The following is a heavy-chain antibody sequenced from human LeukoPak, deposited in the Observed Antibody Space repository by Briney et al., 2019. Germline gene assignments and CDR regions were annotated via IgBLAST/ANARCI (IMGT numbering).Heavy chain of an antibody. CDR3: AKDTYYYDSSGYYFIDY. J-gene: IGHJ4*02. CDR1: GFTFSSYG. Sequence: PGRSLRLSCAASGFTFSSYGMHWVRQAPGKGLEWVAVISYDGSNKYYADSVKGRFTISRDNSKNTLYLQMNSLRAEDTAVYYCAKDTYYYDSSGYYFIDYWGQGTLVTVSS. CDR2: ISYDGSNK. V-gene: IGHV3-30*18. D-gene: IGHD3-22*01.